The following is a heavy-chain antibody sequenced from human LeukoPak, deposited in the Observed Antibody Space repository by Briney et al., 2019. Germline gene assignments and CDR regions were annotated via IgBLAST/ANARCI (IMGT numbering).Heavy chain of an antibody. V-gene: IGHV1-69*05. CDR1: GGTFSSYA. D-gene: IGHD6-6*01. CDR2: IIPIFGTA. CDR3: ARDYGGSSSAAFDI. Sequence: ASVKVSCKASGGTFSSYAISWVRQAPGQGLEWMGGIIPIFGTANYAQKFQGRVTITTDESTSTAYMELSSLRSEDTAVYYCARDYGGSSSAAFDIWGQGTMVTVSS. J-gene: IGHJ3*02.